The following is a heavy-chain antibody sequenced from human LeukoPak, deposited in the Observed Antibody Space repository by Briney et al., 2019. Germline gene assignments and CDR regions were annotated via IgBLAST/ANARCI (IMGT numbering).Heavy chain of an antibody. Sequence: PGGSLRLSCAASGFTFSSYAMHWVRQAPGKGLEWVAVISYDGSNKYYADSVKGRFTISRDNSKNTLYLQMNSLRAEGTAVYYCARVRDSSGYYFVNYFDKWGQGILVTVSS. CDR3: ARVRDSSGYYFVNYFDK. J-gene: IGHJ4*02. V-gene: IGHV3-30-3*01. CDR2: ISYDGSNK. CDR1: GFTFSSYA. D-gene: IGHD3-22*01.